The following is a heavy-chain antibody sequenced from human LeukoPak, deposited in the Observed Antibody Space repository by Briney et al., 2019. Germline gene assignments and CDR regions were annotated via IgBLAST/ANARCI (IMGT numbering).Heavy chain of an antibody. J-gene: IGHJ4*02. V-gene: IGHV3-30*02. CDR1: GFTFSSYG. CDR2: IRYDGSNK. CDR3: AKWSYGSGSHLDY. D-gene: IGHD3-10*01. Sequence: GGSLRLSCAASGFTFSSYGMHWVRQAPGKGLEWVAFIRYDGSNKYYADSVEGRFTISRDNSKNTLYLQMNSLRAEDTAVYYCAKWSYGSGSHLDYWGQGTLVTVSS.